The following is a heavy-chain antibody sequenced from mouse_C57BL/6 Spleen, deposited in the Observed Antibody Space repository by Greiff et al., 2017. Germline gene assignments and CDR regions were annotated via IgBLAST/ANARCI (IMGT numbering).Heavy chain of an antibody. V-gene: IGHV5-9-1*02. Sequence: DVMLVESGEGLVKPGGSLKLSCAASGFTFSSYAMSWVRQTPEKRLEWVAYISSGGDYLYYADTVKGRFTIDRDNARNTLYLQMSSLKSEDTAMXYCTREDYGSRPWFAYWGQGTLVTVSA. CDR2: ISSGGDYL. D-gene: IGHD1-1*01. CDR1: GFTFSSYA. CDR3: TREDYGSRPWFAY. J-gene: IGHJ3*01.